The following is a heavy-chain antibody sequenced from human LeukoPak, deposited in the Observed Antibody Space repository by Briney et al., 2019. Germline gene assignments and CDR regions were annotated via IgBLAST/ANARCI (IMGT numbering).Heavy chain of an antibody. Sequence: GRSLRLSCAPSGFTFSRHGMHWVRQAPGKGLEWVAIISNDGSRKYYAHSVEGRFAISRDNSKNTLYLQMDSLRAEDTAVYYCARDRAWNYFDYWGQGTLVTVSS. J-gene: IGHJ4*02. CDR3: ARDRAWNYFDY. V-gene: IGHV3-30*03. CDR2: ISNDGSRK. D-gene: IGHD3-3*01. CDR1: GFTFSRHG.